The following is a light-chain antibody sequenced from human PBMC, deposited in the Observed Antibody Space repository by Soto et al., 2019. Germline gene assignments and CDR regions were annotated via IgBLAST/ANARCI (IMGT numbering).Light chain of an antibody. J-gene: IGKJ4*01. CDR3: QQYGDWPLT. CDR1: QRVGNN. CDR2: ATS. V-gene: IGKV3-15*01. Sequence: EIVVTQSPATLFVSPGERATLSCRASQRVGNNFAWSQKKPGQAPRLLIFATSTRATGVPARFSGSGSGTEFTLTISSLQSEDFAVYYCQQYGDWPLTFGGGAKVEIE.